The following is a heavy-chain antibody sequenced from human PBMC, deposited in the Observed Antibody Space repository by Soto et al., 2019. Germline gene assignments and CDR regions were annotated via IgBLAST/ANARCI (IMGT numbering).Heavy chain of an antibody. CDR1: GGSFSGYY. V-gene: IGHV4-34*01. CDR3: AREGRVVPAAKAYYYYYGMDV. D-gene: IGHD2-2*01. J-gene: IGHJ6*02. CDR2: INHSGST. Sequence: SETLSLTCAVYGGSFSGYYWSWIRQPPGKGLEWIGEINHSGSTNYNPSLKSRVTISVDTSKNQFSLKLSSVTAADTAVYYCAREGRVVPAAKAYYYYYGMDVWGQGTTVTVS.